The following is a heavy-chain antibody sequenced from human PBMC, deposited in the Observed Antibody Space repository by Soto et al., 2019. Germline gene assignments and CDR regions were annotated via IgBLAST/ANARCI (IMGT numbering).Heavy chain of an antibody. CDR1: GGSISSYY. Sequence: SETRSLTCTVSGGSISSYYWSWIRQPPGKGLEWIGYIYYSGSTNYNPSLKSRVTISVDTSKNQFSLKLSSVTAADTAVYYCARAAAGPGNWFDPWGQGTLVTVAS. CDR2: IYYSGST. J-gene: IGHJ5*02. CDR3: ARAAAGPGNWFDP. D-gene: IGHD6-13*01. V-gene: IGHV4-59*01.